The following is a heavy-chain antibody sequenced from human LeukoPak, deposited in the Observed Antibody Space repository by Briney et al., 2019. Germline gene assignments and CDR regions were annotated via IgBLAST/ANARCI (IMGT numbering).Heavy chain of an antibody. J-gene: IGHJ4*01. CDR1: GGSISSSSYY. Sequence: PSETLSLTCTVSGGSISSSSYYWGWIRQPPGKGLGWIGSICYSGSTYYNPALKSRVTISVDTSKNQFSLKVISVTAADSGVFYCARGQWTEKHYDYVWGRRRVFGDANFFDSWGHGTLVIVSS. V-gene: IGHV4-39*07. CDR2: ICYSGST. CDR3: ARGQWTEKHYDYVWGRRRVFGDANFFDS. D-gene: IGHD3-16*01.